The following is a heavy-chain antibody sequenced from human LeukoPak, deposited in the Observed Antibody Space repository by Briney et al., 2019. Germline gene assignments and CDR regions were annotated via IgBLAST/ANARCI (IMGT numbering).Heavy chain of an antibody. Sequence: SETLSLTCAVYGGSFSGYYWSWIRQPPGKGLEWIGEINHSGSTNYNPSLKSRVTISVDTSKNQFSLKLSSVTAADTAVYYCASASSGRGWFDPWGQGTLVTVSS. J-gene: IGHJ5*02. CDR1: GGSFSGYY. CDR2: INHSGST. V-gene: IGHV4-34*01. D-gene: IGHD6-25*01. CDR3: ASASSGRGWFDP.